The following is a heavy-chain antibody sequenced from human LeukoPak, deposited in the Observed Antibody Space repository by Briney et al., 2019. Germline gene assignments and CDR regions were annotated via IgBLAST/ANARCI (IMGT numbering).Heavy chain of an antibody. J-gene: IGHJ4*02. D-gene: IGHD1-20*01. Sequence: PSETLSLTCNASGGSMSSYYWNWIRQPPGKGLEWIGYIYNSGSTNYNPALNGRVTISVDTSKSQFSLKLTSVTAADTAVYYCARGLTGTQLDFFDYWGQGTLVTVSS. CDR2: IYNSGST. CDR1: GGSMSSYY. V-gene: IGHV4-59*01. CDR3: ARGLTGTQLDFFDY.